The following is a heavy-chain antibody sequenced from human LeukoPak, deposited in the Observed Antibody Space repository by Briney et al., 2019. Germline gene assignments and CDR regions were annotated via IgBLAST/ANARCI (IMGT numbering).Heavy chain of an antibody. Sequence: ASVKASCKASGYTFTSYGSSWVRQAPGQGLEWMGWISAYNGNTNYAQKLQGRVTMTTDTSTSTAYMELRSLRSDDTAVYYCARGDMVRGDLDYWGQGTLVTVSS. D-gene: IGHD3-10*01. V-gene: IGHV1-18*01. CDR1: GYTFTSYG. CDR3: ARGDMVRGDLDY. J-gene: IGHJ4*02. CDR2: ISAYNGNT.